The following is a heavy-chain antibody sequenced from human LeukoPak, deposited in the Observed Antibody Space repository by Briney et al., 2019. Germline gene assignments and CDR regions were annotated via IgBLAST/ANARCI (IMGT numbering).Heavy chain of an antibody. Sequence: SETLPLTCGVSGGSIDMTNYWSWVRPAPGKGLEWIGEIAHDGTRNYNASLRSRVAMSLDRANNQFSLSLTSVTAADTAVYYCTRENRPFCPFAYWGQGGLCSVSS. CDR3: TRENRPFCPFAY. CDR2: IAHDGTR. D-gene: IGHD2/OR15-2a*01. V-gene: IGHV4-4*02. CDR1: GGSIDMTNY. J-gene: IGHJ4*02.